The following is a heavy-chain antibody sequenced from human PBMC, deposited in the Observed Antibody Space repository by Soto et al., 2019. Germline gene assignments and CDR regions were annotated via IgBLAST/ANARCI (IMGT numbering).Heavy chain of an antibody. CDR2: IWYDGSNK. J-gene: IGHJ4*02. CDR3: ARDPPMYDYIWGSYRWGYYFDY. V-gene: IGHV3-33*01. CDR1: GFTFSSYG. D-gene: IGHD3-16*02. Sequence: QVQLVESGGGVVQPGRSLRLSCAASGFTFSSYGMHWVRQAPGKGLEWVAVIWYDGSNKYYADSVKGRFTISRDNSKNPLYLQMNSLRAEDTAVYYCARDPPMYDYIWGSYRWGYYFDYWGQGTLVTVSS.